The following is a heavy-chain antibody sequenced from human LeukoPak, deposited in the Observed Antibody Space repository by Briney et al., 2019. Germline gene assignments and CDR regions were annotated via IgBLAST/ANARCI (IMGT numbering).Heavy chain of an antibody. J-gene: IGHJ6*02. D-gene: IGHD3-3*01. CDR1: RYTLTRYD. Sequence: SVNVSCKASRYTLTRYDINGVRQATGQGLEWMGWMNPNSGNTGYAQKFQGRVTMTRNTSIRTAYMELSSLRSEDPAVYYCARYPNYDFWSGYYYGMDVWGQGTTVTVSS. CDR3: ARYPNYDFWSGYYYGMDV. CDR2: MNPNSGNT. V-gene: IGHV1-8*01.